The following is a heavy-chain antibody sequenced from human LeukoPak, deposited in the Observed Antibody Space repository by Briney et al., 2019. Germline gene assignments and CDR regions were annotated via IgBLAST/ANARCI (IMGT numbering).Heavy chain of an antibody. CDR3: ARNWDSDFDY. J-gene: IGHJ4*02. V-gene: IGHV4-39*01. CDR2: IYYSGST. D-gene: IGHD7-27*01. CDR1: GGSISSSSYY. Sequence: SETLSLTCTVSGGSISSSSYYWGWIRQPPGKGPEWIGSIYYSGSTYYNPSLKSRVTISVDTSKNQFSLKLSSVTAADTAVYYCARNWDSDFDYWGQGTLVTVSS.